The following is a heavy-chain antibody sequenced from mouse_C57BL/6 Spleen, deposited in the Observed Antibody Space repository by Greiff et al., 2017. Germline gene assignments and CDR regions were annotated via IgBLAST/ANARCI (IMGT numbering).Heavy chain of an antibody. J-gene: IGHJ3*01. CDR1: GYAFSSSW. D-gene: IGHD2-4*01. CDR2: IYPGDGDT. Sequence: QVQLQQSGPELVKPGASVKISCKASGYAFSSSWMNWVKQRPGKGREWIGRIYPGDGDTNYNGKFKGKATLTADKSSSTAYMQLSSLTSEDSAVYFCARSGYDYDKFAYWGQGTLVTVSA. V-gene: IGHV1-82*01. CDR3: ARSGYDYDKFAY.